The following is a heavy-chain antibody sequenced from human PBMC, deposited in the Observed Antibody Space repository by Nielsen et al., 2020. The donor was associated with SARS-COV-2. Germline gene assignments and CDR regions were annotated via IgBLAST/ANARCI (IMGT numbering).Heavy chain of an antibody. CDR2: IHYTGST. J-gene: IGHJ6*02. CDR3: ARILGYTMVRGEYGAHYYYYYGMDV. D-gene: IGHD3-10*01. Sequence: WIRQPPGKGLEWMGYIHYTGSTNYNPSLKSRATISVDMSKNQISLKLSSVTAADTAVYYCARILGYTMVRGEYGAHYYYYYGMDVWGQGTTVTVSS. V-gene: IGHV4-59*01.